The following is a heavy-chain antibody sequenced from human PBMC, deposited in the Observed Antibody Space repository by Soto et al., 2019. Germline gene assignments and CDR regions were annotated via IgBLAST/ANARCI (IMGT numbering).Heavy chain of an antibody. D-gene: IGHD5-18*01. CDR3: ARMAWIQLWSDTYYFDY. V-gene: IGHV3-48*03. CDR1: GFTLSSYE. J-gene: IGHJ4*02. Sequence: EVQLVESGGGLVQPGGSLRLSCAASGFTLSSYEMNWVRQAPGKGLEWVSYISSSGSTIYYADSVKGRFTISRDNAKNSLYLQMNSLRAEDTAVYYCARMAWIQLWSDTYYFDYWGQGTLVTVSS. CDR2: ISSSGSTI.